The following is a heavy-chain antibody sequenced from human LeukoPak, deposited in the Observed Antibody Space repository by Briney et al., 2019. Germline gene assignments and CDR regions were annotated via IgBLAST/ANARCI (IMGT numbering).Heavy chain of an antibody. D-gene: IGHD6-6*01. CDR2: IYYSGST. V-gene: IGHV4-59*01. CDR3: ARPYSSSSYVDY. CDR1: GVSISSYY. Sequence: SETLSLTCTVSGVSISSYYWSWIRQPPGKGLEWIGYIYYSGSTNYNPSLKSRVTISVDTSKNQFPLKVSSVTAADTAVYYCARPYSSSSYVDYWGQGTLVTVSS. J-gene: IGHJ4*02.